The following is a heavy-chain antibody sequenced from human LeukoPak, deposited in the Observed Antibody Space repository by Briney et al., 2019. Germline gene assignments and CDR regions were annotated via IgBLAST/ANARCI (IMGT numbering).Heavy chain of an antibody. D-gene: IGHD3-16*01. Sequence: GGTLRLSCAASGFAFSSYWMNWVSQAPGKGLEGVANVNREGSDKNYADSVKGRFTISRDNPKISLYLQMNSLRVDDTAVYYCARDGVPGGRDVWGQGTTVTVS. CDR2: VNREGSDK. CDR3: ARDGVPGGRDV. CDR1: GFAFSSYW. J-gene: IGHJ6*02. V-gene: IGHV3-7*01.